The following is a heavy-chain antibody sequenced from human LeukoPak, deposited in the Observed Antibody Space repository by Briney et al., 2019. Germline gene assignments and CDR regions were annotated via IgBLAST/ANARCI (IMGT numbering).Heavy chain of an antibody. Sequence: GGSLRLSCAASGFTLSGSAIHWVRQASGKGLEWVGRIRSKANNYATSYAASVKGRLTISRDDSKNTLYLQMNSLRAEDTAVYYCARRSGIAVAGAFDYWGQGTLVTVSS. CDR2: IRSKANNYAT. V-gene: IGHV3-73*01. CDR3: ARRSGIAVAGAFDY. D-gene: IGHD6-19*01. CDR1: GFTLSGSA. J-gene: IGHJ4*02.